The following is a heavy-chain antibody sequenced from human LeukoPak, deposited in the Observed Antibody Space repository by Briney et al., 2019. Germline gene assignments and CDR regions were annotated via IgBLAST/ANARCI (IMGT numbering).Heavy chain of an antibody. CDR3: ARDPSYGSGTYFDY. J-gene: IGHJ4*02. CDR2: ISSRGGST. V-gene: IGHV3-64*01. D-gene: IGHD3-10*01. Sequence: GGSLRLSCIASGFTFSSYAINWVRQAPGKGLEYVSTISSRGGSTHYASSVKGRFTISRDNSKNTLYLQMASLTTEDMAVYYCARDPSYGSGTYFDYWGQGTLVTVSS. CDR1: GFTFSSYA.